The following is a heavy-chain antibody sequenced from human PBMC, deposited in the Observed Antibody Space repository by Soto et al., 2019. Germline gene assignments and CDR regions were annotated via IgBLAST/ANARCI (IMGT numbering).Heavy chain of an antibody. CDR2: ISGSGGST. J-gene: IGHJ6*02. CDR1: GFTFSSYA. CDR3: VAGLLGDTRGMDV. Sequence: GGSLRLSCAASGFTFSSYAMSWVRQAPGKGLEWVSAISGSGGSTYYADSVKGRFTISRDNSKNTLYLQMNSLRAEDTAVYNCVAGLLGDTRGMDVWGLGTTVTVSS. V-gene: IGHV3-23*01. D-gene: IGHD4-17*01.